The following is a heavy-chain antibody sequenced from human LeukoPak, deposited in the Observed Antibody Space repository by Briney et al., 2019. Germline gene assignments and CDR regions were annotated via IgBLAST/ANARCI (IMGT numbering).Heavy chain of an antibody. CDR1: GFTFSSYA. CDR3: VSEYDSSGYFPLGRYFDY. D-gene: IGHD3-22*01. CDR2: ISGSGSST. V-gene: IGHV3-23*01. J-gene: IGHJ4*02. Sequence: GGSLRLSCAASGFTFSSYAMSWVRQAPGKGLEWVSGISGSGSSTYYADSVKGRFTISRDNSKNTLYLQMNSLRAEDTAVYYCVSEYDSSGYFPLGRYFDYWGQGTLVTVSS.